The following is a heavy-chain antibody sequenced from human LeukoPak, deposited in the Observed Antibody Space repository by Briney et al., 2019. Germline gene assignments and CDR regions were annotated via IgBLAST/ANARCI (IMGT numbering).Heavy chain of an antibody. CDR2: IIPNFGTA. D-gene: IGHD1-7*01. Sequence: SVKVSCKASGGTFSSYAISWVRQAPGQGLEWMGGIIPNFGTANYAQKFQGRVTITTDESTSTAYMELSSLRSEDTAVYYCARGRNYVGSWFDPWGQGTLVTVSS. CDR3: ARGRNYVGSWFDP. V-gene: IGHV1-69*05. J-gene: IGHJ5*02. CDR1: GGTFSSYA.